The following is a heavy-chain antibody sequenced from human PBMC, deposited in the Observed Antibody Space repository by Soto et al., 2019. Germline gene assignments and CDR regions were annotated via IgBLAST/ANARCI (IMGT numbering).Heavy chain of an antibody. CDR1: GGTFSSYA. V-gene: IGHV1-69*13. CDR2: IIPIFGTA. CDR3: ARVGPTTGYSSSGYLLPFDY. Sequence: SVKVSCKASGGTFSSYAISWVRQAPGQGLEWMGGIIPIFGTANYAQKFQGRVTITADESTSTAYMELSSVRSEDTAVYYCARVGPTTGYSSSGYLLPFDYWGQ. D-gene: IGHD6-13*01. J-gene: IGHJ4*02.